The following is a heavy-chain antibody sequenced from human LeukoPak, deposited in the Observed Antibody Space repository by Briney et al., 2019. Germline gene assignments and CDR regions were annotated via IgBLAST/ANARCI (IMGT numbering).Heavy chain of an antibody. CDR2: MNPNSGNT. V-gene: IGHV1-8*01. CDR3: ARGGDTASYYFDY. Sequence: FXXXXINXVRQATGQGLEWMGWMNPNSGNTGYAQKFQGRVTMTRNPSISTAYMELSSLRSEDTAVYYCARGGDTASYYFDYWGQGTLVTVSS. J-gene: IGHJ4*02. CDR1: FXXXX. D-gene: IGHD5-18*01.